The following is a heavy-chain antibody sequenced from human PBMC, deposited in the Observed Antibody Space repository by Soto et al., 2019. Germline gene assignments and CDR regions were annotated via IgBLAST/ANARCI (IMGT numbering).Heavy chain of an antibody. CDR2: ISGSGGGT. CDR1: GFTFSSYA. Sequence: GGSLRLSCAASGFTFSSYAMSWVRQAPGKGLEWVSAISGSGGGTYYADSVKGRFTISRDNSKNTLYLQMNSLRAEDTAVYYCAKVPSGSYLSTAFDIWGQGTMVTVSS. CDR3: AKVPSGSYLSTAFDI. D-gene: IGHD1-26*01. J-gene: IGHJ3*02. V-gene: IGHV3-23*01.